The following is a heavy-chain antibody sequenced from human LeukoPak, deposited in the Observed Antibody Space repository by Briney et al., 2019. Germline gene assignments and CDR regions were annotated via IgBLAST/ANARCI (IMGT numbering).Heavy chain of an antibody. Sequence: GGSLRLSCAASGFTFSSNYMGWVRQAPGKGLEWVSVIYSGGSTYYADSVKGRFTFSRDNSKNTLYLQMNSLRAEDTAVYYCAKYTHSSGFDYWGQGTLVTVSS. CDR2: IYSGGST. CDR3: AKYTHSSGFDY. D-gene: IGHD3-22*01. J-gene: IGHJ4*02. CDR1: GFTFSSNY. V-gene: IGHV3-53*01.